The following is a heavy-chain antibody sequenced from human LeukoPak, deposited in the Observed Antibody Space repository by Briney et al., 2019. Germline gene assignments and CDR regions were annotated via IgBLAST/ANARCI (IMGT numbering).Heavy chain of an antibody. D-gene: IGHD6-13*01. CDR3: ASDTAAARRGMSYYFDY. V-gene: IGHV3-30-3*01. J-gene: IGHJ4*02. CDR1: GFTFSSYA. Sequence: GGSLRLSCAASGFTFSSYAMHWVRQAPGKGLEWVAVISYDGSNKYYADSVKGRFTISRDNSKNTLYLQMNSLRAEDTAVYYCASDTAAARRGMSYYFDYWGQGTLVTVSS. CDR2: ISYDGSNK.